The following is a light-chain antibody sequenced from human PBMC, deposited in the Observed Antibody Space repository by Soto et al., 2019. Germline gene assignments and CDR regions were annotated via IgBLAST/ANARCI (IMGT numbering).Light chain of an antibody. CDR1: NSNIGNNY. CDR2: DTY. CDR3: AAWDNNLSAVV. Sequence: QSVLTQPPSVSAAPGQTVTISCSGSNSNIGNNYVSWYQQLPGAAPKLLIYDTYKRPSGIPDRFSGSKSGASATLDIAGIQTGDEADYYCAAWDNNLSAVVFGGGTQLTVL. J-gene: IGLJ2*01. V-gene: IGLV1-51*01.